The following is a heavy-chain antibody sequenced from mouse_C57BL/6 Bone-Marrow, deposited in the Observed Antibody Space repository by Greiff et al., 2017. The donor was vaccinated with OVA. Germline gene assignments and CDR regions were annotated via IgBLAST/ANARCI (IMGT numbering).Heavy chain of an antibody. J-gene: IGHJ3*01. CDR3: TTTVVGAY. D-gene: IGHD1-1*01. CDR1: GFNIKDDY. CDR2: IDPENGDT. Sequence: VQLKESGAELVRPWASVKLSCTASGFNIKDDYMHWVKQRPEQGLEWIGWIDPENGDTAYASKFQGKATITADTSSNTAYLQLSSLTSDDTAVYYFTTTVVGAYWGQGTLVTVSA. V-gene: IGHV14-4*01.